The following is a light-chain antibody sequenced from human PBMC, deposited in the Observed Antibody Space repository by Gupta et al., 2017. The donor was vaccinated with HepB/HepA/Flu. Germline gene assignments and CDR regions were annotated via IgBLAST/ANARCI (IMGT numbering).Light chain of an antibody. CDR1: QSLLHSNGYNY. Sequence: DIVMTQSPLSLPVTPGESGSISCRSSQSLLHSNGYNYLHWYLQKPGQSPQLLIYLGSNRASGVPDRFSGSGSGTDFTLKISRVEADDVAVYYCMQASQTPPITFGQGARLEIK. CDR3: MQASQTPPIT. CDR2: LGS. V-gene: IGKV2-28*01. J-gene: IGKJ5*01.